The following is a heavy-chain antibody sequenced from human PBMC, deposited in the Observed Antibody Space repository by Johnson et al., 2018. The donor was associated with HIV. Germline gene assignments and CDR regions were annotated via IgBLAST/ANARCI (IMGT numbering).Heavy chain of an antibody. CDR2: INWNGGNT. Sequence: VQLVESGGGLVQPGGSLRLSCAASGFTFDDYGMSWVRQAPGKGLEWVSGINWNGGNTGYADSVKGRFTISRDNAKNSLYLQMNNLRAEDTALYFCARDRGYSGYDWGAFDIWGQGTMVTVSS. CDR3: ARDRGYSGYDWGAFDI. CDR1: GFTFDDYG. V-gene: IGHV3-20*04. D-gene: IGHD5-12*01. J-gene: IGHJ3*02.